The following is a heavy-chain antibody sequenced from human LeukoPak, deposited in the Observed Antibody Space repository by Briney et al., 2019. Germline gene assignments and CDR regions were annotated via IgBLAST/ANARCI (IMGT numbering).Heavy chain of an antibody. V-gene: IGHV3-73*01. J-gene: IGHJ4*02. Sequence: GGSLRLSCAASGFTFSGSDMHGVREACGKGLEWVGRIRSKAKSYATAYAAAVKGRVTISRDDEKNTAYLQMDSLRTEDTAVYYCTRGFPPPDILVVPAAISDYWGQGTLVTVSS. CDR2: IRSKAKSYAT. CDR1: GFTFSGSD. D-gene: IGHD2-2*02. CDR3: TRGFPPPDILVVPAAISDY.